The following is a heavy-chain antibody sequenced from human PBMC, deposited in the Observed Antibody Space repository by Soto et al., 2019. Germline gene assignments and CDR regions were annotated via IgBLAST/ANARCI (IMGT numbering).Heavy chain of an antibody. CDR1: GFTFNYYW. J-gene: IGHJ4*02. D-gene: IGHD5-18*01. Sequence: GGSLRLSCEASGFTFNYYWMHWVRQAPGKGLVWVSGINSDGGSITYADSVKGRFTISRDNARNTVYLQMNRLTADDTAVYYCGRGPGYSTWSVAMDQWGQGTQVTVSS. V-gene: IGHV3-74*01. CDR3: GRGPGYSTWSVAMDQ. CDR2: INSDGGSI.